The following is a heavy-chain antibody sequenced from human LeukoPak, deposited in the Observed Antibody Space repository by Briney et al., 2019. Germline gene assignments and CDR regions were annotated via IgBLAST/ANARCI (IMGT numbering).Heavy chain of an antibody. V-gene: IGHV3-74*01. CDR1: GFTFGNYW. D-gene: IGHD3-10*01. CDR2: INRDGSIT. CDR3: AGDKKSGESSEIDY. Sequence: GGSLRLSCAASGFTFGNYWLHWVRQAPGKGLVWVSRINRDGSITKYADSVKGRFTVSRDNAKNTLDLQMNSLRAEDTAVYHCAGDKKSGESSEIDYWGQGTLVTVSS. J-gene: IGHJ4*02.